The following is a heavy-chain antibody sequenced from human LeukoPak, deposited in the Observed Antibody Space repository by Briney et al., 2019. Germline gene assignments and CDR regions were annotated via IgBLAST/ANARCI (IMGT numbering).Heavy chain of an antibody. CDR3: ARGSGSFSGGFDY. CDR1: GFTFSSYE. D-gene: IGHD1-26*01. J-gene: IGHJ4*02. CDR2: ISSSGSTI. V-gene: IGHV3-48*03. Sequence: PGGSLRLSCAASGFTFSSYEMNWVRQAPGKGLEWVSYISSSGSTIYYADSVKGRFTISRDNSKNTLYLQMNSLRAEDTAVYYCARGSGSFSGGFDYWGQGTLVTVSS.